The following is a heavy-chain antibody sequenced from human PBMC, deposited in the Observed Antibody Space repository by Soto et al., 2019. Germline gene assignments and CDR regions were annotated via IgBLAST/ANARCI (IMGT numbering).Heavy chain of an antibody. J-gene: IGHJ4*02. Sequence: QVRLVQSGTEVKKAGSAVKVSCKTSGYTFTTYGISWIRQAPGQGLEWIAWISVCNGDTNYAQNVQGRVTMTTDTLTTTAYLELRSLRSDDTAVYYCARVYCGGDCFSGGDFDYWGQGTLVTVS. CDR1: GYTFTTYG. CDR3: ARVYCGGDCFSGGDFDY. D-gene: IGHD2-21*01. V-gene: IGHV1-18*01. CDR2: ISVCNGDT.